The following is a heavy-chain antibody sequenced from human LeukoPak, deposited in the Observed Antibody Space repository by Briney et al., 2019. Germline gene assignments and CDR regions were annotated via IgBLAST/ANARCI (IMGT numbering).Heavy chain of an antibody. V-gene: IGHV3-23*01. Sequence: GGTLRLSCAASGFTFSSYGVSWVRQAPGKGLEWVSAISGSGGSTYYADSVKGRFTISRDNSKNTLYLQMNSLRAEDTAVYYCAKDYYGDYGWFDPWGQGTLVTVSS. CDR2: ISGSGGST. J-gene: IGHJ5*02. CDR3: AKDYYGDYGWFDP. D-gene: IGHD4-17*01. CDR1: GFTFSSYG.